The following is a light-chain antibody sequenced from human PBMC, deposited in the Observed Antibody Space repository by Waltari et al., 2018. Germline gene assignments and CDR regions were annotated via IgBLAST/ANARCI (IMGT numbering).Light chain of an antibody. CDR3: AAWDDTLNAWV. J-gene: IGLJ3*02. CDR1: NANLGSKT. CDR2: SFS. Sequence: QSLLTQPPSASGTPGQRVTISCSGSNANLGSKTVSWYQHFPGPAPKLLVHSFSQRPSGVPDRFSGSKSGTSASLAISGLQSEDEADYFCAAWDDTLNAWVFGGGTKLTVL. V-gene: IGLV1-44*01.